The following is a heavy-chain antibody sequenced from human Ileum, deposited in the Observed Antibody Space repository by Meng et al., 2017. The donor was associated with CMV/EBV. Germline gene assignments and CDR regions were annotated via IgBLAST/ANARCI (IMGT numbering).Heavy chain of an antibody. Sequence: GESLKISCEASGFNLEDYAMTWVRQAPGKGLEWVSHINWNGGKITYADSVKGRFTISRDNAKNSLSLQLNSLSAEDTAFYFCARGGRGGMTGPTTGLDVWGQGTPVTVSS. CDR1: GFNLEDYA. D-gene: IGHD1-7*01. CDR3: ARGGRGGMTGPTTGLDV. CDR2: INWNGGKI. J-gene: IGHJ6*02. V-gene: IGHV3-20*04.